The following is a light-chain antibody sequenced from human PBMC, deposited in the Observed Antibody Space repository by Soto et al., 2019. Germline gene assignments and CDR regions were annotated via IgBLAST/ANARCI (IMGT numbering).Light chain of an antibody. J-gene: IGKJ1*01. CDR1: QSVGSNY. CDR2: GAS. V-gene: IGKV3-20*01. CDR3: QQYGGSVQT. Sequence: EIVLTQFPGTLSLSPVERATLSCRASQSVGSNYLAWYQQRPGQPPNLLIFGASHRAPDIPDRFSGSGSGTDFTLTISRLEPEDFAVYYCQQYGGSVQTFGQGTK.